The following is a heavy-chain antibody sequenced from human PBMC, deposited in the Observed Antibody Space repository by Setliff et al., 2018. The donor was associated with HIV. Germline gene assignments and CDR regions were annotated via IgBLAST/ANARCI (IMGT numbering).Heavy chain of an antibody. CDR2: ISSSGGRT. Sequence: GSLRLSCAASGFTFSNYVMSWVRQAPGKGLEWVSVISSSGGRTYHADSVKGRFIISRDNSKNTLYLQMSSLRVEDTAVYYCVKVSRGTVVRGVILVGYFDYWGQGTLVTVSS. CDR1: GFTFSNYV. D-gene: IGHD3-10*02. V-gene: IGHV3-23*01. CDR3: VKVSRGTVVRGVILVGYFDY. J-gene: IGHJ4*02.